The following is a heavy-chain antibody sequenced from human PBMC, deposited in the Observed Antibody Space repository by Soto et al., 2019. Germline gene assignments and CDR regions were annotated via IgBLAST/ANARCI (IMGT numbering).Heavy chain of an antibody. D-gene: IGHD6-19*01. V-gene: IGHV1-3*01. CDR2: INAGNGNT. J-gene: IGHJ4*02. CDR1: GYTFTGYA. CDR3: ARAVAVAADFDY. Sequence: ASVKVSCKASGYTFTGYAMHWVRQAPGQRLEWMGWINAGNGNTKYSQKFQGRVTITRDTSASAAYMELSSLRSEDTAVYYCARAVAVAADFDYWGQGTLVTVSS.